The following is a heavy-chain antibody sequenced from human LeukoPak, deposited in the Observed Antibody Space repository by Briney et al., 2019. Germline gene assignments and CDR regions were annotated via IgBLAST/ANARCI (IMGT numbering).Heavy chain of an antibody. V-gene: IGHV1-46*01. Sequence: ASVKVSCKASGYSFINYYMHWMGQAPGKGREGMGTMNPRAGCTNYAQKFQDRVTMIRDLSTITVYMELSCLRYDDTAVYYCGRDAYSSSYYVYWGQGTLVTVSS. CDR2: MNPRAGCT. CDR3: GRDAYSSSYYVY. J-gene: IGHJ4*02. CDR1: GYSFINYY. D-gene: IGHD6-13*01.